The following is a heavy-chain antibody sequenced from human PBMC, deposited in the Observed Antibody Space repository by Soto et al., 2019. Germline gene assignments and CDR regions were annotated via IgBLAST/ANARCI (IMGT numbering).Heavy chain of an antibody. CDR3: ARDTGDGTFDF. D-gene: IGHD7-27*01. CDR1: GYTFSSYA. V-gene: IGHV1-3*01. Sequence: QVHLVQSGAEVRKPGASVKVSCKASGYTFSSYAMHWVRQAPGQRLEWMGWINAGYGNTKSSQKFQDRVTISRVTSASTAYMELTSLRSEDTAVYYWARDTGDGTFDFWGQGTLVTVSS. CDR2: INAGYGNT. J-gene: IGHJ4*02.